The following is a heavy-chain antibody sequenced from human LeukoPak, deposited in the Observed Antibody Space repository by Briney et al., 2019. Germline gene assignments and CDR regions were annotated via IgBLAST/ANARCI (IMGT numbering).Heavy chain of an antibody. CDR3: ATGYCSGGSCYGGSSPPFDY. D-gene: IGHD2-15*01. V-gene: IGHV4-31*03. Sequence: SETLSLTCTVSGGSISSGGYYWGWIRQHPGKGLEWIGYIYYSGSTYYNPSLKSRVTISVDTSKNQFSLKLSSVTAADTAVYYCATGYCSGGSCYGGSSPPFDYWGQGTLVTVSS. CDR2: IYYSGST. CDR1: GGSISSGGYY. J-gene: IGHJ4*02.